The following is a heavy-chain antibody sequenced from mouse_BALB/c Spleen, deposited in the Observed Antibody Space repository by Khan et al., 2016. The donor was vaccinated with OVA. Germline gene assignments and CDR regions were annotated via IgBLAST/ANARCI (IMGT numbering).Heavy chain of an antibody. J-gene: IGHJ3*01. CDR1: GYAFSNYW. CDR3: ARSGYDYFAY. Sequence: VQLQQSGAELVRPGSSVKISCKASGYAFSNYWMNWVKQRPGQGLEWIGQIYPGDGDTSFNGKFRGKATLTADKSSSTAYMQLSSLTSEDSAGYFCARSGYDYFAYWGQGTLVTVSA. V-gene: IGHV1-80*01. CDR2: IYPGDGDT. D-gene: IGHD2-14*01.